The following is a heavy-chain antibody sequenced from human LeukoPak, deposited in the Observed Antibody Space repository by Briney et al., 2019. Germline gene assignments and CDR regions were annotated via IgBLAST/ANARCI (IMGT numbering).Heavy chain of an antibody. J-gene: IGHJ4*02. Sequence: SETLSLTCAVYGGSFSGYYWSWIRQPPGKGLEWIGEINHSGSTNYNPSLKSRVTISVDTSKNQFSLKLSSVTAADTAVYYCARGRRLNGDYRYWGQGTLVTVSS. D-gene: IGHD4-17*01. CDR1: GGSFSGYY. CDR2: INHSGST. V-gene: IGHV4-34*01. CDR3: ARGRRLNGDYRY.